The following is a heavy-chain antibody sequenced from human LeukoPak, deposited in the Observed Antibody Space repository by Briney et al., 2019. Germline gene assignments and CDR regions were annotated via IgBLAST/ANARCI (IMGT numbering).Heavy chain of an antibody. J-gene: IGHJ4*02. CDR2: LSGSAGGS. Sequence: GGSLRLSCAASRFTFRDYVMHWVRQAPGKGLEWVAGLSGSAGGSNYADSVKGRFTISRDNSKNTLFLQMDRLRAEDTAVYFCAKRGVVVRVFLVGFHKEAYYFDSWGQGALVTVSS. D-gene: IGHD3-16*02. V-gene: IGHV3-23*01. CDR3: AKRGVVVRVFLVGFHKEAYYFDS. CDR1: RFTFRDYV.